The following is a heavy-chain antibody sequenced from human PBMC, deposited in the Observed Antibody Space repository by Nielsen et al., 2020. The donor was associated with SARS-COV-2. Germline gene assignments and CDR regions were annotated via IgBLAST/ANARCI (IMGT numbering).Heavy chain of an antibody. CDR3: ARERDSSGYNDALDI. CDR1: GGSISSGDYS. J-gene: IGHJ3*02. Sequence: SATLSLTCAVSGGSISSGDYSWTWIRQPQGKGLEWIGYIHSSGSTYYNPSLSSRVTMSVDTSKNQFSLKLTSVTAADTAVYYCARERDSSGYNDALDIWGQGTMVTVSS. D-gene: IGHD3-22*01. CDR2: IHSSGST. V-gene: IGHV4-30-4*07.